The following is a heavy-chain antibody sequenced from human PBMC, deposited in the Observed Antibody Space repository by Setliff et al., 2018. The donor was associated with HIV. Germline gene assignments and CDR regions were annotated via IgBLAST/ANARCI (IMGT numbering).Heavy chain of an antibody. J-gene: IGHJ4*02. D-gene: IGHD2-21*02. CDR2: IYSTGRT. CDR3: ARELYGGNSRPFDY. CDR1: GGSIINYL. Sequence: SETLSLTCTVSGGSIINYLWHWFRQPPGKGLEWIGYIYSTGRTDYNPSLYSRLTISVDTSKNQVSLNLTSVTTADTAVHYCARELYGGNSRPFDYWGQGALVTVSS. V-gene: IGHV4-59*01.